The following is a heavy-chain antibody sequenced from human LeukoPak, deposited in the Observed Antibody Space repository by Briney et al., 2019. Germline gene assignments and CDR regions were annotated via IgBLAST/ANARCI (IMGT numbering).Heavy chain of an antibody. D-gene: IGHD3-10*01. CDR1: GFTFSGSA. CDR2: IRSKANSYAT. Sequence: AGGSLKLSCAASGFTFSGSAMHWVRQASGKGLEWVGRIRSKANSYATAYAASVKGRFTTSRDDSKNTAYLQMNSLKTEDTAVYYCTRATMVRGVITSNYYYGMDVWGQGTTVTVSS. J-gene: IGHJ6*02. CDR3: TRATMVRGVITSNYYYGMDV. V-gene: IGHV3-73*01.